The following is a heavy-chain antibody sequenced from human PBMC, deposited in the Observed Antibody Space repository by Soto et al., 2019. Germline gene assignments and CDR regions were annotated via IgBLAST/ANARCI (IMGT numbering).Heavy chain of an antibody. J-gene: IGHJ5*02. V-gene: IGHV3-30*18. Sequence: GESLKISCAASGFTFSSYGMHWVRQAPGKGLEWVAVISYDGSNKYYADSVKGRFTISRDNSKNTLYLQMNSLRAEDTAVYYCAKDLYSSSWGPNWFDPWGQGTLVTVSS. CDR2: ISYDGSNK. D-gene: IGHD6-13*01. CDR1: GFTFSSYG. CDR3: AKDLYSSSWGPNWFDP.